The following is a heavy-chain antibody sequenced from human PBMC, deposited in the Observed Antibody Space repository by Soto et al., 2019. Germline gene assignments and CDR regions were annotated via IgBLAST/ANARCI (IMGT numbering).Heavy chain of an antibody. Sequence: GGSLGLSCAASGFTFSSYGVNWVRQAPGKGLEWVSSISSSSSYIYYADSVKGRFTISRDNAKNSLYLQMNSLRAEDTAVYYCAKSNNYDFWSGYYGTKSSYYMDVWGKGTTVTVSS. CDR1: GFTFSSYG. V-gene: IGHV3-21*01. J-gene: IGHJ6*03. CDR3: AKSNNYDFWSGYYGTKSSYYMDV. D-gene: IGHD3-3*01. CDR2: ISSSSSYI.